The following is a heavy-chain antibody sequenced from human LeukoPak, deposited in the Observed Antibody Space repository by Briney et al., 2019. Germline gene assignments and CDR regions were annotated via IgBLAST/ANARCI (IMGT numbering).Heavy chain of an antibody. V-gene: IGHV3-11*01. CDR1: GFTVSSNY. CDR2: ISSSGSTI. J-gene: IGHJ4*02. CDR3: ARDQRESSGWYYDY. Sequence: GGSLRLSCAASGFTVSSNYMSWIRQAPGKGLEWVSYISSSGSTIYYADSVKGRFTISRDNAKNSLYLQMNSLRAEDTAVYYCARDQRESSGWYYDYWGQGTLVTVSS. D-gene: IGHD6-19*01.